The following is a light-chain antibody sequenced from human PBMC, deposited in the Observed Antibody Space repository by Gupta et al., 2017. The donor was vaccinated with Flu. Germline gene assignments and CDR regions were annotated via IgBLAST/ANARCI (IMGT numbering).Light chain of an antibody. V-gene: IGLV2-14*01. CDR3: RAYTRSTWV. J-gene: IGLJ3*02. CDR1: SNDVGAYNY. CDR2: EVS. Sequence: QSALTPPASVSGPPGQSITIPCTGTSNDVGAYNYVSWYQQHPGKAPKLMIYEVSNRRSGVSNRFSGSKSGNTASLTISGLQDEDDADYYCRAYTRSTWVFGGGTKLTVL.